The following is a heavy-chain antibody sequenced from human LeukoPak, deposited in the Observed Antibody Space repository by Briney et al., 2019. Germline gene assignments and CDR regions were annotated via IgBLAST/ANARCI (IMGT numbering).Heavy chain of an antibody. CDR2: IYSDNT. CDR3: ARRAGAYSHPYDY. Sequence: PGGSLRLSCAASGFTFDDYGMNWVRQAPGKGLEWVSFIYSDNTHYLDSVKGRFTISRDNSKNTLYLQMNSLRAEDTAVYYCARRAGAYSHPYDYWGQGTLVTVSS. CDR1: GFTFDDYG. V-gene: IGHV3-53*01. J-gene: IGHJ4*02. D-gene: IGHD4/OR15-4a*01.